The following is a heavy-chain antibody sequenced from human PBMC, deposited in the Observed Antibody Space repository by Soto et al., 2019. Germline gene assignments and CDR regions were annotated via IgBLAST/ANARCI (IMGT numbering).Heavy chain of an antibody. D-gene: IGHD2-8*02. J-gene: IGHJ4*02. V-gene: IGHV3-30*03. CDR2: ISSDGNTQ. CDR3: TGQIASGH. Sequence: QVQLVESGGGVVQPGRSLRLSCAASGFTFSNSGMHWVRQAPGKGLEWVADISSDGNTQFYADSVKGRFSISRDNSKNTLYLDMNSLRADDAAVYYCTGQIASGHWGQGTLVTVSS. CDR1: GFTFSNSG.